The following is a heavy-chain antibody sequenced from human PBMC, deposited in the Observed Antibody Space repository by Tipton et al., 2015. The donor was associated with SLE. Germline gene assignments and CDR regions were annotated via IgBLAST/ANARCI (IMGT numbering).Heavy chain of an antibody. J-gene: IGHJ4*02. CDR2: INHSGST. CDR3: ARGSPSGWSYFDY. CDR1: GDSISSSSYY. Sequence: TLSLTCTVSGDSISSSSYYWGWIRQPPGKGLEWIGEINHSGSTNYNPSLKSRVTISVDTSKNQFSLKLSSVTAADTAVYYCARGSPSGWSYFDYWGQGTLVTVSS. V-gene: IGHV4-39*07. D-gene: IGHD6-19*01.